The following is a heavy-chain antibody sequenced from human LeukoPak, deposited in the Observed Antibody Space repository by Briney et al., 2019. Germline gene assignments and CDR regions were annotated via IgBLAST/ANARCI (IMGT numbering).Heavy chain of an antibody. CDR2: IKSKTDGGTT. Sequence: GGSLRLSCAASGFTFSNAWMSWVRQAPGKGLEWVGGIKSKTDGGTTDYAAPVKGRFTISRDDSKSTLYLQMNSLKIEDTAVYYCTTDEDWNYARKDVWGQGATVIVSS. CDR1: GFTFSNAW. CDR3: TTDEDWNYARKDV. D-gene: IGHD1-7*01. V-gene: IGHV3-15*01. J-gene: IGHJ6*02.